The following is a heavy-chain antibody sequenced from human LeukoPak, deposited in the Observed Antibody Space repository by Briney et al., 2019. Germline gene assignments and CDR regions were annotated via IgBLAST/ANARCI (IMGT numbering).Heavy chain of an antibody. CDR1: GGSISSYY. D-gene: IGHD2-2*01. Sequence: PSETLSLTCTVPGGSISSYYWSWIRQPPGKGLEWIGYIYYSGSTNYNPSLKSRVTISVDTSKNQFSLKLSSVTAADTAVYYCANGKVVPAAIRSSSAYYFDYWGQGTLVTVSS. CDR3: ANGKVVPAAIRSSSAYYFDY. V-gene: IGHV4-59*12. CDR2: IYYSGST. J-gene: IGHJ4*02.